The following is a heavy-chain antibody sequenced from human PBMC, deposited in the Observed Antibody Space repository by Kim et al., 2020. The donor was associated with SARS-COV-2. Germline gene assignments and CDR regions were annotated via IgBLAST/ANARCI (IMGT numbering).Heavy chain of an antibody. D-gene: IGHD4-17*01. CDR2: ISISGLGT. CDR1: GFTFRDYA. Sequence: GGSLRLSCAASGFTFRDYAMHWVRQAPGKGLEYVSAISISGLGTYYANSVKGRFTLSRDNSKNTLYLRMGNLRPEDMAVYYCARGGPTVIKRTRGYWGQGTLVTVPS. CDR3: ARGGPTVIKRTRGY. J-gene: IGHJ4*02. V-gene: IGHV3-64*01.